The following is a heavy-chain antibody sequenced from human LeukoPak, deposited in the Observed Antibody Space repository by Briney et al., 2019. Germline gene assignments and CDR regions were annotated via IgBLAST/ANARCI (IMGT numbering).Heavy chain of an antibody. Sequence: PGRSLRLSCAASGFTFSSYSMNWVRQAPGKGLEWVSSISSSSSYIYYADSVKGRFTISRDNAKNSLYLQMNSLRAEDTAVYYCARAWWSDAFDIWGQGTMVTVSS. J-gene: IGHJ3*02. CDR1: GFTFSSYS. CDR3: ARAWWSDAFDI. D-gene: IGHD2-15*01. V-gene: IGHV3-21*01. CDR2: ISSSSSYI.